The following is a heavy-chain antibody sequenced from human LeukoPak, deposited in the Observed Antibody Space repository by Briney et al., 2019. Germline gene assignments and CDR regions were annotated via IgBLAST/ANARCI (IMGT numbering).Heavy chain of an antibody. V-gene: IGHV3-30*04. CDR3: ARESGWAYFDY. CDR2: ISYDGSNE. Sequence: GGSLRLSCAASGFTFFAHAMHWVRQAPGKGLEWVAVISYDGSNEHYADSMTGRFTISRDNSKNTLYLQMNSLRVEDTAVYYCARESGWAYFDYWGQGSLVAVSS. CDR1: GFTFFAHA. D-gene: IGHD5-24*01. J-gene: IGHJ4*02.